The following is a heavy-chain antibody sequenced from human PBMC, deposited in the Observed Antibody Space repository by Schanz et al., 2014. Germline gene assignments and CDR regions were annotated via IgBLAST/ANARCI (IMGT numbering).Heavy chain of an antibody. D-gene: IGHD3-22*01. Sequence: QVQLQESGPGLVKASETLSLTCTVSGGSISGSSSYYWGWIRQPPGKGLEWIGYIYNGGTTYYNPALQSRLSISVDTSENQFSLKLTSVTSADTAVYYCARMFKSPTYYYDSRGYLDYWGQGTLVTVSS. CDR1: GGSISGSSSYY. CDR2: IYNGGTT. V-gene: IGHV4-39*07. J-gene: IGHJ4*02. CDR3: ARMFKSPTYYYDSRGYLDY.